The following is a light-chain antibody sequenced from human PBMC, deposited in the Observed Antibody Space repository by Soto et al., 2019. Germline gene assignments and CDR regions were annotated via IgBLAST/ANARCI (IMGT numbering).Light chain of an antibody. CDR1: SGHNSYA. V-gene: IGLV4-69*01. Sequence: QPVLTQSPSASASLGASVKLTCTLSSGHNSYAIAWHQQQPEKGTRFLMKLKSDGSHSKGDGIPDRFSGSSSGAERYLTISSLQSEDEADYYCQTWGSGIRVVFGGGTKLTVL. J-gene: IGLJ2*01. CDR3: QTWGSGIRVV. CDR2: LKSDGSH.